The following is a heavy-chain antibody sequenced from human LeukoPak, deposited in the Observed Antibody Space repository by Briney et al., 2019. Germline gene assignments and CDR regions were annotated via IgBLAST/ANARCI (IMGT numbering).Heavy chain of an antibody. V-gene: IGHV3-23*01. CDR2: ISGSGGST. CDR1: GFTVSSNY. CDR3: AKDPFPYYFDY. J-gene: IGHJ4*02. Sequence: PGGSLRLSCAASGFTVSSNYMSWVRQAPGKGLEWVSAISGSGGSTYYADSVKGRFTISRDNSKNTLYLQMNSLRAEDTAVYYCAKDPFPYYFDYWGQGTLVTVSS.